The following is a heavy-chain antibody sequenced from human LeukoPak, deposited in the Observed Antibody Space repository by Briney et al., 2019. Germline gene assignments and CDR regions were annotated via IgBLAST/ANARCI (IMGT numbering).Heavy chain of an antibody. CDR3: AKVPVTYYYDSSGYYYDY. Sequence: GGSLRLSCAASGFTFSSYGMHWVRQAPGKGLEWVAFIRYDGSNKYYADSVKGRFTISRDNSKNTLYLQMNSLRAEDTAVYYCAKVPVTYYYDSSGYYYDYWGQGTLVTVSS. J-gene: IGHJ4*02. CDR1: GFTFSSYG. V-gene: IGHV3-30*02. CDR2: IRYDGSNK. D-gene: IGHD3-22*01.